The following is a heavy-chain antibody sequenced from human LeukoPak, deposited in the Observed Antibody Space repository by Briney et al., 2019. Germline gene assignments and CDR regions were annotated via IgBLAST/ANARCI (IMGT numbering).Heavy chain of an antibody. D-gene: IGHD5-24*01. J-gene: IGHJ3*02. CDR2: IHLSGST. CDR1: GGSINSGGYF. CDR3: AGRLWRRDGYNLSAFDI. V-gene: IGHV4-31*03. Sequence: PSETLSLTCTVSGGSINSGGYFWSWIRQHPGKGLEWIAYIHLSGSTYYNPSLKSRLTISIDTSKNQFFLQLSSVTAADTAVYYCAGRLWRRDGYNLSAFDIWGQGTMVTVSS.